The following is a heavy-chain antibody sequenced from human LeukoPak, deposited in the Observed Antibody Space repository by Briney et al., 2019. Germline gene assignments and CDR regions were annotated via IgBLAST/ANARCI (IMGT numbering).Heavy chain of an antibody. CDR3: AREVVVVVAAREGLDY. Sequence: GASVKVSCKASGYTFTSYGISWVRQAPGQGLEWMGRIIPILGIANYAQKFQGRVTITADKSTSTAYMELSSLRSEDTAVYYCAREVVVVVAAREGLDYWGQGTLVTVSS. V-gene: IGHV1-69*04. D-gene: IGHD2-15*01. J-gene: IGHJ4*02. CDR2: IIPILGIA. CDR1: GYTFTSYG.